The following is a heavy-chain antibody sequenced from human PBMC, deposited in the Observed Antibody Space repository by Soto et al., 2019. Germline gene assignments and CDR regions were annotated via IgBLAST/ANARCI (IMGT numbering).Heavy chain of an antibody. J-gene: IGHJ5*02. V-gene: IGHV1-69*01. CDR2: IILLLATT. CDR3: GKSRFCISGICSQGWFDP. D-gene: IGHD2-2*01. Sequence: QVHLVQSGAEVKKPGSSVQVSCKASGSAFNSFAITWVRQAPGQGLEWMGEIILLLATTKYAQKFMGRVTMTADESTGTAYMELTNLRSDDTAEYYCGKSRFCISGICSQGWFDPWGQGTLVTVSS. CDR1: GSAFNSFA.